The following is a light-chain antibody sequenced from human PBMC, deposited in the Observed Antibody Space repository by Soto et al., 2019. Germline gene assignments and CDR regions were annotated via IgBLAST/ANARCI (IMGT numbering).Light chain of an antibody. CDR1: QSISSW. J-gene: IGKJ1*01. CDR3: QQYYTYWT. CDR2: KAS. Sequence: DIQMTQSPSTLSASVGDRVTITCRASQSISSWLAWYQQKPGKAPNLLIFKASTLEGGVPSRFSGSGSGTEFTLTISSLQPDDSATYYCQQYYTYWTFGQGTKVEIK. V-gene: IGKV1-5*03.